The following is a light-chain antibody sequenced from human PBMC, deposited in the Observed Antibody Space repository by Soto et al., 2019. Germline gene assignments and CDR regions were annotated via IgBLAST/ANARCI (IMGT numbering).Light chain of an antibody. Sequence: DIQMTQSPSTLSASVGDRVTITCRASQSISSWLAWYQQKPGKAPKLLIYKASSLESGVPLRFSVSGSGTEFTLTISNLQPDDFSTYYCQQYNSYLLTFGGGTKVEIK. CDR1: QSISSW. CDR3: QQYNSYLLT. CDR2: KAS. J-gene: IGKJ4*01. V-gene: IGKV1-5*03.